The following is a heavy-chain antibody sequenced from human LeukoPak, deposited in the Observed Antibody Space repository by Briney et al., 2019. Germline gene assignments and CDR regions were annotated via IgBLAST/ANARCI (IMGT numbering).Heavy chain of an antibody. D-gene: IGHD6-13*01. CDR2: INPNSGGT. Sequence: GASVKVSCKASGYTFTGYYMHWVRQAPGQGLEWMGWINPNSGGTNYAQKFQGRVTMTRDTSISTAYMELSRLRSDDTAVYYCARDQGIAAAGTSELIMDVWGKGTTVTISS. CDR3: ARDQGIAAAGTSELIMDV. CDR1: GYTFTGYY. V-gene: IGHV1-2*02. J-gene: IGHJ6*03.